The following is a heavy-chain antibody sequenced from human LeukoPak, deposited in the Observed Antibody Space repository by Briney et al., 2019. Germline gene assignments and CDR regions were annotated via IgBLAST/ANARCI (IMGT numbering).Heavy chain of an antibody. J-gene: IGHJ4*02. D-gene: IGHD2-15*01. CDR1: GGTFSSYA. V-gene: IGHV1-69*13. CDR3: ARMAYCSGGSCYSYFDY. CDR2: IIPIFGTA. Sequence: SVKVSCKASGGTFSSYAISWVRQAPGQGLEWMGGIIPIFGTANYAQKFQGRVTITADESTSTAYMELSSLRSEDTAVYYCARMAYCSGGSCYSYFDYWGQGTLVTVSS.